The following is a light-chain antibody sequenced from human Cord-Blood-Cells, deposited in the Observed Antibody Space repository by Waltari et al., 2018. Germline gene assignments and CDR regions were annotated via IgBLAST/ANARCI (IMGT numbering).Light chain of an antibody. CDR3: CSYAGSSTPYG. J-gene: IGLJ1*01. CDR2: EVS. CDR1: SSDVGSYNL. Sequence: QSALTQPASVSGSPGQSITISCTGTSSDVGSYNLVSWYQQHPGKAPKLMIYEVSKRPSGVSNRFSGSESGNTASLTSAGLQAEDEADYYCCSYAGSSTPYGFGTGTKFTGL. V-gene: IGLV2-23*02.